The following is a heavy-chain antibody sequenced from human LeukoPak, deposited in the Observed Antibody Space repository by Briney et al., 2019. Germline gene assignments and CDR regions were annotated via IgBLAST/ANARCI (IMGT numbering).Heavy chain of an antibody. CDR2: INPNIGGT. CDR1: GYTFTDDY. CDR3: ARDHCTSTGCYENYYYGLDV. Sequence: ASVKVSCKASGYTFTDDYVPWVRQAPGQGLEWMGWINPNIGGTNYAQKFQGRVTMTRDTSISTAYMELSRLRSDDTAVYYCARDHCTSTGCYENYYYGLDVWGQGTTVTVSS. D-gene: IGHD2-2*01. V-gene: IGHV1-2*02. J-gene: IGHJ6*02.